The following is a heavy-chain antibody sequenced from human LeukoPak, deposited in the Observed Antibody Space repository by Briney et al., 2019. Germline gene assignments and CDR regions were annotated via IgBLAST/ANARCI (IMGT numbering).Heavy chain of an antibody. Sequence: SETLSLTCSVSIGSISCSDYHWDWVRQPPGMGLEWIGTIYSSGTTYYNPSLKSRVTISVDTSKTHFSLKLSSVTAADTALYYCARRAAHGGWRFDYWGQGALVTVSS. CDR1: IGSISCSDYH. J-gene: IGHJ4*02. CDR3: ARRAAHGGWRFDY. CDR2: IYSSGTT. V-gene: IGHV4-39*02. D-gene: IGHD6-19*01.